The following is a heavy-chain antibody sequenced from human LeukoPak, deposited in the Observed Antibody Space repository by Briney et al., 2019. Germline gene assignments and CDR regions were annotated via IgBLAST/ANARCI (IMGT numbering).Heavy chain of an antibody. CDR2: IYYSGST. J-gene: IGHJ4*02. CDR1: GGSISSSSYY. CDR3: ARELWFGELLEGFDY. D-gene: IGHD3-10*01. Sequence: SETLSLTCTVSGGSISSSSYYWGWVRQPPGKGLEWIGSIYYSGSTYYNPSLKSRVTISVDTSKNQFSLKLSSVTAADTAVYYCARELWFGELLEGFDYWGQGTLVTVSS. V-gene: IGHV4-39*07.